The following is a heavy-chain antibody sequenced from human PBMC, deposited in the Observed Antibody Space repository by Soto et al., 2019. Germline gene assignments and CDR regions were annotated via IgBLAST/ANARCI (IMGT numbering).Heavy chain of an antibody. V-gene: IGHV1-69*12. Sequence: QVQLVQSGAEVKKPGSSVKVSCKASGGTFSSYAINWVRQAPGQGLEWMGGIIPIFGTADYAQKFQGRVTITADESTSTAYMELSSLRSEDTAVSYCARAVAGGVYYYYGMDVWGQGTTVTLSS. CDR1: GGTFSSYA. J-gene: IGHJ6*02. CDR2: IIPIFGTA. D-gene: IGHD6-19*01. CDR3: ARAVAGGVYYYYGMDV.